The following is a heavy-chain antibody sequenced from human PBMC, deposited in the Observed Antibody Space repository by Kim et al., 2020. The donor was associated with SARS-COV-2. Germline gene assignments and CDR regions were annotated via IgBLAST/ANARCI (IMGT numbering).Heavy chain of an antibody. V-gene: IGHV4-34*01. CDR2: INHSGST. J-gene: IGHJ4*02. CDR1: GGSFSGYY. CDR3: ARAGRLWFRELFLDY. D-gene: IGHD3-10*01. Sequence: SETLSLTCAVYGGSFSGYYWSWIRQPPGKGLEWIGEINHSGSTNYNPSLKSRVTISVDTSKNQFSLKLSSVTAADTAVYYCARAGRLWFRELFLDYWGQGTLVTVSS.